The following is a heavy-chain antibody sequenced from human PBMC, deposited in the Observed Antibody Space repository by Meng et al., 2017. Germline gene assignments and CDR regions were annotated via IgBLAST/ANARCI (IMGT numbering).Heavy chain of an antibody. CDR1: GYTFSSYY. CDR3: ATDWPIDY. V-gene: IGHV1-46*01. Sequence: QVQLVQSGAEVKKPGASVKVSCRTSGYTFSSYYMHWVRQAPGQGLEWMGLINPSGDSTSYVQKFQGRVTMTRDTSTSTVYMELSSLRSEDTAVYYCATDWPIDYWGQGTLVTVSS. J-gene: IGHJ4*02. CDR2: INPSGDST.